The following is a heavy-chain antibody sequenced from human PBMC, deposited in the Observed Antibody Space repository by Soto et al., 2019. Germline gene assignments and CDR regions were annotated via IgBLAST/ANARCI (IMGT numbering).Heavy chain of an antibody. CDR1: GFSFSDYG. D-gene: IGHD5-12*01. Sequence: QVQLVESGGGVVQPGRSLRLSCVASGFSFSDYGIHWVRQAPGKGREWVAIMWYDGSNKYYVDSVKGRFTVSRDNSKNTLYLQRNSLTAEYTAVYYCAGDGGGNEQFDYWGQGTLVTVSS. CDR2: MWYDGSNK. V-gene: IGHV3-33*01. J-gene: IGHJ4*02. CDR3: AGDGGGNEQFDY.